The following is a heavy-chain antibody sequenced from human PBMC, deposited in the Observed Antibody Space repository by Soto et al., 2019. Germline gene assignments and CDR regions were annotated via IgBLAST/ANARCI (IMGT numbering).Heavy chain of an antibody. Sequence: QVQLVESGGGLVKPGGSLRLSCAASGFTFSDSYMTWIRQAPGEGLEWVSYISSGGSTYYTDSVKGRFTVSRDNPKNSLYLQINSLRVEDTAVYYCARATGGNRPLDYWGQGTLVTVSS. CDR3: ARATGGNRPLDY. CDR2: ISSGGST. D-gene: IGHD2-15*01. V-gene: IGHV3-11*01. CDR1: GFTFSDSY. J-gene: IGHJ4*02.